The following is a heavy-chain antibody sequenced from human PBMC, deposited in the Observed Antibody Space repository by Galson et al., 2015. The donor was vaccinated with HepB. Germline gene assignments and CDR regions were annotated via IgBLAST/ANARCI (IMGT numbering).Heavy chain of an antibody. CDR1: GYTLTDLA. Sequence: SVKVSCKASGYTLTDLAMYWVRQAPGQRPEWVGGINAGNGNTKSSQKFQGRVTITRDMSANTASMELSGLRPEDTAVYYCARAESGNHRWYFDLWGRGTLVTVSS. V-gene: IGHV1-3*01. CDR2: INAGNGNT. D-gene: IGHD1-14*01. J-gene: IGHJ2*01. CDR3: ARAESGNHRWYFDL.